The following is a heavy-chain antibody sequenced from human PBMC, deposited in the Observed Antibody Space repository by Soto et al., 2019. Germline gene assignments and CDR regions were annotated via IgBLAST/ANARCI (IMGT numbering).Heavy chain of an antibody. CDR2: IYSGGST. D-gene: IGHD3-9*01. J-gene: IGHJ4*02. V-gene: IGHV3-53*01. Sequence: GSLRLSCAASGFTVSSNYMSWVRQAPGKGLEWVSVIYSGGSTYYADSVKGRFTISRDNSKNTLYLQMNSLRAEGTAVYYCARVRTLRYFDWPTFDYWGQGTLVTVSS. CDR1: GFTVSSNY. CDR3: ARVRTLRYFDWPTFDY.